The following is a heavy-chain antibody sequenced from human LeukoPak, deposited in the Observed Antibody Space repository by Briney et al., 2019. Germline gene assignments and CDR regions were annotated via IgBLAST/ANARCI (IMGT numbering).Heavy chain of an antibody. V-gene: IGHV1-2*02. J-gene: IGHJ3*02. Sequence: ASVKVSCTASGYTFTGYYMHWVRQAPGQGLEWMGWINPNSGGTNYAQKFQGRVTMTRDTSISTAYMELSRLRSDDTAVYYCAGEYCSSTSCYKAFDIWGQGTMVTVSS. CDR2: INPNSGGT. D-gene: IGHD2-2*02. CDR3: AGEYCSSTSCYKAFDI. CDR1: GYTFTGYY.